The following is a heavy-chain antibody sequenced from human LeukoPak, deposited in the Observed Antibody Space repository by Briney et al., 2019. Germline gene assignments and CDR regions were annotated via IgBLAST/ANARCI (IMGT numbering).Heavy chain of an antibody. CDR2: IYHSGST. Sequence: SETLSLTCAVSGGSISSSNWWSWVRQPPGKGLEWIGEIYHSGSTNYNPSLKSRVTISVDKSKNQFSLKLSSVTAADTAVYYCASAIAATDAYYFDYWGQGTLVTVSS. J-gene: IGHJ4*02. D-gene: IGHD6-13*01. CDR3: ASAIAATDAYYFDY. CDR1: GGSISSSNW. V-gene: IGHV4-4*02.